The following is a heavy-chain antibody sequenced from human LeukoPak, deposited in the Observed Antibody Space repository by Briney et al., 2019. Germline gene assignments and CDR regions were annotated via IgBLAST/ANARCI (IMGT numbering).Heavy chain of an antibody. J-gene: IGHJ4*02. Sequence: GMSLRLSCAAYGFTFDNYAMHWVRQAPGNGLEWLSIISWNSGYIGYADSVKGRFTISRDNAKKSLDLQMNSLRAEDTAFYYCAKVRGTYSSGYFFDYWGQGTLVTVSS. D-gene: IGHD6-19*01. CDR1: GFTFDNYA. CDR2: ISWNSGYI. CDR3: AKVRGTYSSGYFFDY. V-gene: IGHV3-9*01.